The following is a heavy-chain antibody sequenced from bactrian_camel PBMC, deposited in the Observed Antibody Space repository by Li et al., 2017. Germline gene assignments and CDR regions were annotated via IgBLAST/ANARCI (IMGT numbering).Heavy chain of an antibody. CDR3: AAAISDLPVDVVATLGHWSFSY. J-gene: IGHJ4*01. Sequence: HVQLVESGGGSVQAGGSLRLSCTASGFTLADSGMGWYRQAPGNECGLVSTLKSDGTTFTADSVKGRFTISQDDAKYTLYLQMNNLEPEDTATYYCAAAISDLPVDVVATLGHWSFSYWGPGTQVTVS. D-gene: IGHD1*01. V-gene: IGHV3S55*01. CDR2: LKSDGTT. CDR1: GFTLADSG.